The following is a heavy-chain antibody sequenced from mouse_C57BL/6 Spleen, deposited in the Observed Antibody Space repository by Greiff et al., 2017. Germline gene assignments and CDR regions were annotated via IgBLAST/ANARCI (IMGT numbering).Heavy chain of an antibody. CDR2: ISYDGSN. CDR3: ARDQRAVAY. D-gene: IGHD3-3*01. CDR1: GYSITSGYY. Sequence: DVQLQESGPGLVKPSQSLSLTCSVTGYSITSGYYRNWIRQFPGNQLEWMSYISYDGSNNYNPSLKNRTSITRDTSKNQFYLKLNSLTTEDTATYYCARDQRAVAYWGQGTLVTVSA. J-gene: IGHJ3*01. V-gene: IGHV3-6*01.